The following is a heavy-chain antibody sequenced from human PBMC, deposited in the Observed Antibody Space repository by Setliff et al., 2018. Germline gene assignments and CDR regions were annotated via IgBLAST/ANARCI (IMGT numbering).Heavy chain of an antibody. Sequence: SETLSLTCTVSGDSMSGASIWRWIRQPPGKRLEFMGYVFPNGATKYDPSFKSRLTISVDTSKNQFSLKLTSVTAADPAVYYCARTGTYRYFDYWGQGALVTVSS. J-gene: IGHJ4*02. D-gene: IGHD1-1*01. CDR3: ARTGTYRYFDY. V-gene: IGHV4-59*01. CDR2: VFPNGAT. CDR1: GDSMSGAS.